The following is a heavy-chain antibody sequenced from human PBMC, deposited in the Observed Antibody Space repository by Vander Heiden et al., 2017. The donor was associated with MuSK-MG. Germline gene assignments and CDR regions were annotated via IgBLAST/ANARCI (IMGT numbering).Heavy chain of an antibody. V-gene: IGHV3-21*01. CDR3: ARDGAVAGFPWDY. CDR2: ISSSSSYL. J-gene: IGHJ4*02. Sequence: EVQRVEAGGGLVKPGGSLRLPCAASGFTFSSYSMNGDRQCPGKGLEWVSSISSSSSYLSSADSVQGQFTISRDNSKSSLYLQMNSLRAEDTAVYYCARDGAVAGFPWDYWGQGTLGTVSS. CDR1: GFTFSSYS. D-gene: IGHD6-19*01.